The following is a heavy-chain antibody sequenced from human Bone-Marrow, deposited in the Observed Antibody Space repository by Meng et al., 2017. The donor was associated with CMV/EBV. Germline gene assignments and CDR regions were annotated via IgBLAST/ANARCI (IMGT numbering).Heavy chain of an antibody. CDR1: GGSISNGDYY. CDR2: IYYIGTT. D-gene: IGHD1-1*01. V-gene: IGHV4-30-4*01. J-gene: IGHJ6*02. Sequence: SETLSLTCSVPGGSISNGDYYWSWIRQPPGKGLEWIGYIYYIGTTYYNPSLESRVTISVDTSNNQFSLKLSSVTAADTAMYYCARERSGASYYYYGIDAWGQGTTVTVSS. CDR3: ARERSGASYYYYGIDA.